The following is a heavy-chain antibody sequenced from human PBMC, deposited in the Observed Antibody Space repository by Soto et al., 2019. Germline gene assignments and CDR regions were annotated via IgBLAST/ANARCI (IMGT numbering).Heavy chain of an antibody. CDR1: GFTFRSFT. J-gene: IGHJ5*02. V-gene: IGHV3-21*01. CDR3: TRDATRGSSARGWFDP. Sequence: GGSLRLSCAASGFTFRSFTMNWVRQAPGKGLEWVSTISSNSAYIYYTDALRGRFTISRDNAKNSLHLQMNSLRAEDTAVYYCTRDATRGSSARGWFDPWGPGTLVTVSS. D-gene: IGHD6-13*01. CDR2: ISSNSAYI.